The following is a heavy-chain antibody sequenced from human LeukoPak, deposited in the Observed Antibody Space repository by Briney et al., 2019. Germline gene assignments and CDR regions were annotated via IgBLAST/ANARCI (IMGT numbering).Heavy chain of an antibody. J-gene: IGHJ4*02. CDR2: IYYSGIT. CDR3: ARDSGNYYGGFDH. CDR1: GCSISSYY. D-gene: IGHD1-26*01. Sequence: SETLSLTCTVSGCSISSYYWSWIRQPPGKGLDWIGYIYYSGITNYNPSLKSRVTISVDTSKNQFSLKLSSVTAADTAVYYCARDSGNYYGGFDHWGQGTLVTVSS. V-gene: IGHV4-59*01.